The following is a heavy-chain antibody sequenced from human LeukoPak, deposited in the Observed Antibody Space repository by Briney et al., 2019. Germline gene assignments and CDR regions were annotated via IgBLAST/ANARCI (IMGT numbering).Heavy chain of an antibody. V-gene: IGHV4-38-2*01. J-gene: IGHJ4*02. D-gene: IGHD6-19*01. CDR2: IYHSGST. CDR1: GYSISSGYY. Sequence: NPSETLSLTCAVSGYSISSGYYWGWIRQPPGKGLEWIGSIYHSGSTYYNPSLKSRVTISVDTSKNQFSLKLSSVTAADTAVYYCARGSWQWLFWGQGTLVTVSS. CDR3: ARGSWQWLF.